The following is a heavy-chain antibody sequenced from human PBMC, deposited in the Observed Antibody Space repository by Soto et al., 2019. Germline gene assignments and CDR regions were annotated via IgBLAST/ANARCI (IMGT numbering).Heavy chain of an antibody. CDR3: ARRPPFSFGDFVTYYFDY. CDR2: ISPNSGNT. CDR1: GYTFISYG. V-gene: IGHV1-18*01. D-gene: IGHD4-17*01. Sequence: ASVKVSCKASGYTFISYGISWVRQAPGQGLEWIGWISPNSGNTNYAQKLQDRVTMTTDTATSTAYMELRSLRSDDTAVYYCARRPPFSFGDFVTYYFDYWGQGTLVTVSS. J-gene: IGHJ4*02.